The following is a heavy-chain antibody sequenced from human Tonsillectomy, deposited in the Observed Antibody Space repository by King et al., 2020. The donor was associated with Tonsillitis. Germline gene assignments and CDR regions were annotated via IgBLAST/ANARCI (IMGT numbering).Heavy chain of an antibody. Sequence: VQLVESGGGVVQPGRSLRLSCAASGFTFSTYGMHWVRQAPGXGLEWVAVISYDGSNKYYTDXVKGRFTXSRDNSKNTLYLQMNSQRADDTAVYYCSKELGSGWYFYDYWGQGXLXTVSS. D-gene: IGHD6-19*01. V-gene: IGHV3-30*18. CDR1: GFTFSTYG. J-gene: IGHJ4*02. CDR3: SKELGSGWYFYDY. CDR2: ISYDGSNK.